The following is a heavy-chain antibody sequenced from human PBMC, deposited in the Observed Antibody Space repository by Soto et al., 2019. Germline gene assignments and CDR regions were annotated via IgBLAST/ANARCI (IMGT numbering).Heavy chain of an antibody. CDR1: DGSISSGGYY. Sequence: SETLSLTCIVSDGSISSGGYYWRWIRQHPGKGLEWIGYINHSGSTYYNPSLKSRVTISVDTSKNQFSLKLSSVTAADTAVYYCARGIPEKFTIFGVVTKKRPLGFDYWGQGTLVTVPQ. CDR3: ARGIPEKFTIFGVVTKKRPLGFDY. CDR2: INHSGST. D-gene: IGHD3-3*01. J-gene: IGHJ4*02. V-gene: IGHV4-31*03.